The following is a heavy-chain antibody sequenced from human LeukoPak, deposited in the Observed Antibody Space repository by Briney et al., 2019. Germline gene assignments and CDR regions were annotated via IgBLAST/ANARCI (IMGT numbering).Heavy chain of an antibody. CDR2: IKQDGSEK. Sequence: SGGSLRLSCAVSGLTFSSYWMSWVRQAPGKGLEWVANIKQDGSEKYYVDSVKGRFTISRDNAKNSLFLQMNSLRAEDTAVYYCARGEYYYDGGYWGQGTLVTVSS. V-gene: IGHV3-7*04. CDR1: GLTFSSYW. CDR3: ARGEYYYDGGY. D-gene: IGHD3-22*01. J-gene: IGHJ4*02.